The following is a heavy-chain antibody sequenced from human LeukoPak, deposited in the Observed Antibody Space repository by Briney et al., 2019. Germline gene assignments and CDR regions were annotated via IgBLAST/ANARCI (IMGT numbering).Heavy chain of an antibody. D-gene: IGHD3-22*01. CDR3: ARGDYETHGYQTR. V-gene: IGHV7-4-1*02. CDR1: GYIYTSYV. Sequence: ASVKVSCKASGYIYTSYVLHWVRQAPGQGLEWMGWINTNTGNPTYAQGFTGRFVFSLDTSVSTAYLQISSLKADDTAMYYCARGDYETHGYQTRWGQGTLVTVSS. CDR2: INTNTGNP. J-gene: IGHJ4*02.